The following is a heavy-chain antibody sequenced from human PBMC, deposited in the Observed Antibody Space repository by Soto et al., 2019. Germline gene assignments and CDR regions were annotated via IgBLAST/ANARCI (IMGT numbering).Heavy chain of an antibody. CDR3: AKDRGEWLLPAGWFDP. Sequence: GGSLRLSCAASGFTFSSYAMSWVRQAPGKGLEWVSAIGGSGGSTYYADSVKGRFTISRDNSKNTLYLQMNSLRAEDTAVYYCAKDRGEWLLPAGWFDPWGQGTLVTVSS. V-gene: IGHV3-23*01. J-gene: IGHJ5*02. CDR1: GFTFSSYA. D-gene: IGHD3-16*01. CDR2: IGGSGGST.